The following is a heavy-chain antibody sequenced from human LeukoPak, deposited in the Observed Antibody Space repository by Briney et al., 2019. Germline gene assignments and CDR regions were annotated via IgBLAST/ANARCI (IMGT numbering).Heavy chain of an antibody. CDR3: ARDEENSGNYLVPSNPPDY. CDR1: GYTFTGYF. V-gene: IGHV1-2*02. D-gene: IGHD1-26*01. J-gene: IGHJ4*02. CDR2: INPNSGGT. Sequence: ASVKVSCKASGYTFTGYFMHWVRQAPGQGLEWMGWINPNSGGTNYAQKFQGRVTMTRDTSISTAYMELSRLGSDDTAVYYCARDEENSGNYLVPSNPPDYWGQGTLVTVSS.